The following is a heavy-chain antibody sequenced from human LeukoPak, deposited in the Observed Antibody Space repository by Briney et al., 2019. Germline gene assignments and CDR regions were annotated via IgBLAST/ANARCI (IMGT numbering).Heavy chain of an antibody. CDR1: GFTFSDYE. Sequence: GGSLRLSCVASGFTFSDYELNWVRHAPGKGLEWLSHISTNGDVIYYANSVKGRFTISRDNAKNSLYLQMNSLRAEDTALYYCAKCMTVRYFDWLLNDAFDIWGQGTMVTVSS. V-gene: IGHV3-48*03. J-gene: IGHJ3*02. CDR2: ISTNGDVI. CDR3: AKCMTVRYFDWLLNDAFDI. D-gene: IGHD3-9*01.